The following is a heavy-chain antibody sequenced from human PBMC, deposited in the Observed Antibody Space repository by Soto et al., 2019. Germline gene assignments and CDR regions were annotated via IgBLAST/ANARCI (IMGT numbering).Heavy chain of an antibody. J-gene: IGHJ4*02. D-gene: IGHD3-16*01. CDR1: GFTFSSYG. V-gene: IGHV3-33*06. CDR3: AKVLRGGAMPGPDY. CDR2: IWYDGSNK. Sequence: GGSLRLSCAASGFTFSSYGMHWVRQAPGKGLEWVAVIWYDGSNKYYADSVKGRFTISRDNSKNTLYLQMNSLRAEDTSVYYCAKVLRGGAMPGPDYWGQGTLVTVSS.